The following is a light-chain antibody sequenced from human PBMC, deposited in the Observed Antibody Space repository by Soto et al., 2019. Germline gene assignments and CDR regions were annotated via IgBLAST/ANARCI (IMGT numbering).Light chain of an antibody. Sequence: QSVLTQPPSASGSPGQSVTISCTGTSSDVGGYNYVSWYQQHPGKPPKLMLYDVSKRPSGVPDRFSGSKSGNTASLTVSGLQAEDEADYYCTSYAGSNNFVIFGGGTQLTVL. CDR3: TSYAGSNNFVI. V-gene: IGLV2-8*01. CDR1: SSDVGGYNY. J-gene: IGLJ2*01. CDR2: DVS.